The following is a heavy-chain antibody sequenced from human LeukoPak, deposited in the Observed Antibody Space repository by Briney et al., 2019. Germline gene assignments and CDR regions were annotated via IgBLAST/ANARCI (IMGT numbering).Heavy chain of an antibody. V-gene: IGHV4-34*01. J-gene: IGHJ4*02. D-gene: IGHD2-15*01. Sequence: SETLSLTCAVYGGSFSGYYWSWIRQPPGKGLEWIGEINHSGSTNYNPSLKSRGTISVDTSKNQFSLKLSSVTAADTAVYYCARVRRDVVLVAAFTFDYWGQGTLVTVSS. CDR3: ARVRRDVVLVAAFTFDY. CDR1: GGSFSGYY. CDR2: INHSGST.